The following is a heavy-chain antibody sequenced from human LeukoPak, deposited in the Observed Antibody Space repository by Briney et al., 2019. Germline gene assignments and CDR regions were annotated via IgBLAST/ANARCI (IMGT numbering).Heavy chain of an antibody. CDR3: AYSSGYQQH. V-gene: IGHV4-34*01. CDR1: GGSFSDYY. J-gene: IGHJ1*01. CDR2: INHGGST. Sequence: PSETLSLTCAVHGGSFSDYYWSWIRQPPGKGLEWIGEINHGGSTNYNPPLKSRVTVSVDTSKNQFSLRLSSVTAADTAVYHCAYSSGYQQHWGQGTLVTVSS. D-gene: IGHD3-22*01.